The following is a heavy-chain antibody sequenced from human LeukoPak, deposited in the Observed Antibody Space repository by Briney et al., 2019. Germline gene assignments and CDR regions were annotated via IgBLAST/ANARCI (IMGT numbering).Heavy chain of an antibody. V-gene: IGHV4-34*01. J-gene: IGHJ5*02. CDR3: ARGDCSGGSCYGHTWFDP. CDR2: INHSGST. D-gene: IGHD2-15*01. Sequence: SETLFLTCGVYGGSFSGYYWTWIRQPPGKGLEWIGEINHSGSTNYNPSLKSRVTISVDASKNQFSLRLSFVTAADTAVYYCARGDCSGGSCYGHTWFDPWGQGTLVTVSS. CDR1: GGSFSGYY.